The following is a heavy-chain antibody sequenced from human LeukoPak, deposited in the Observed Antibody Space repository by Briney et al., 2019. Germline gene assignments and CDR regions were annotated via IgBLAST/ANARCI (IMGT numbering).Heavy chain of an antibody. CDR2: MNPNSGNT. D-gene: IGHD2-15*01. J-gene: IGHJ4*02. CDR3: ARGSRTGSVVVAGYSDY. V-gene: IGHV1-8*01. Sequence: ASVKVSCKASGYTFTSYDINWVRQATGQGLEWMGWMNPNSGNTGYAQRFLGRVTMTRNTSISTAYMELTSLSSEDTAVYFCARGSRTGSVVVAGYSDYWGQGTLVTVSS. CDR1: GYTFTSYD.